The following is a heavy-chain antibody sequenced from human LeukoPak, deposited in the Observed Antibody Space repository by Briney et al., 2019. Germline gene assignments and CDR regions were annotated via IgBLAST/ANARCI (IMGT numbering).Heavy chain of an antibody. D-gene: IGHD3-9*01. CDR1: GFIFRNYA. Sequence: GASLRLSCAASGFIFRNYAMSWVRQAPGKGLEWVSAITGSGGTTYYADSVKGRFTICRDNSKNTLYVEMNTLRAEDTAVYYCAKWGDYDILTGYYVSDFWGQGTLVTVSS. J-gene: IGHJ4*02. CDR3: AKWGDYDILTGYYVSDF. V-gene: IGHV3-23*01. CDR2: ITGSGGTT.